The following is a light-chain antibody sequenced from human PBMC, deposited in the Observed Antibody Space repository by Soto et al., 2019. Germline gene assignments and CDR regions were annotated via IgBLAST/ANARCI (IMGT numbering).Light chain of an antibody. V-gene: IGLV1-40*01. CDR3: QSYDSSRHVV. J-gene: IGLJ2*01. CDR2: GNS. CDR1: SSNIGAGYD. Sequence: QSVLTQPPSVSGAPGQRVTISCTGSSSNIGAGYDVHWYQQLPGTAPKLLIYGNSNRPSGVPDRFSGSKSGTSASLAITGLQAEDEADYYCQSYDSSRHVVFGGGTQLTVL.